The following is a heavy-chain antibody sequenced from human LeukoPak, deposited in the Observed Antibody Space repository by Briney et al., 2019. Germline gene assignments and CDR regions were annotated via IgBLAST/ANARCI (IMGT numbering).Heavy chain of an antibody. Sequence: ASVKVSCKASGYTFTSYYMHWVRQAPGQGLEWMGIINPRGGSTSYAQKFQGRVTMTRDTSTSTVYMELSSLRSEDTAVYYCARGPLDFWSGYSAFDPWGQGTLVTVSS. D-gene: IGHD3-3*01. V-gene: IGHV1-46*01. CDR2: INPRGGST. CDR1: GYTFTSYY. CDR3: ARGPLDFWSGYSAFDP. J-gene: IGHJ5*02.